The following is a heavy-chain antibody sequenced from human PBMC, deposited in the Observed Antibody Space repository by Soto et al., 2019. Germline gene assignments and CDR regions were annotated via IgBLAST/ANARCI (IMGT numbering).Heavy chain of an antibody. CDR3: ATPGADYCSGGSCPFDFDY. Sequence: GGSLRLSCAASGFTFSSYAMSWVRQAPGKGLEWVSAISGSGGSTYYADSVKGRFTISRDNSKNTLYLQMNSLRAEDTAVYYCATPGADYCSGGSCPFDFDYWGQGTLVTVSS. V-gene: IGHV3-23*01. CDR2: ISGSGGST. J-gene: IGHJ4*02. CDR1: GFTFSSYA. D-gene: IGHD2-15*01.